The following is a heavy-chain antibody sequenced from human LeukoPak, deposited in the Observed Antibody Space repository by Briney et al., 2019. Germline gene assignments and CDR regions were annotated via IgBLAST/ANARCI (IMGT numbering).Heavy chain of an antibody. Sequence: GGSLRLSCAASWFTVSSNYMSWVRQAPGKGLEWVSVIYSGGSTYYADSVKGRFTISRDNSKNTLYLQMNSLRAEDTAVYYCARERSSSWPDAFDIWGQGTMVTVSS. CDR2: IYSGGST. CDR3: ARERSSSWPDAFDI. V-gene: IGHV3-53*01. CDR1: WFTVSSNY. D-gene: IGHD6-13*01. J-gene: IGHJ3*02.